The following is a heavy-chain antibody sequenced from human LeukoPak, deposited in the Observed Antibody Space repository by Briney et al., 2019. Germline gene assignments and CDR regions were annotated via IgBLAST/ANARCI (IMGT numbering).Heavy chain of an antibody. V-gene: IGHV3-7*03. J-gene: IGHJ6*04. CDR1: GFTFSSYW. D-gene: IGHD5-12*01. Sequence: PGGSLRLSCAASGFTFSSYWMSWVRQAPGKGLEWVANINQDGSEKYYVDSVKGRFTISRDNAKNSLYLQMNSLRAEDTAVYYCASFSGYEYYYYGMDVWGEGTTVTVSS. CDR3: ASFSGYEYYYYGMDV. CDR2: INQDGSEK.